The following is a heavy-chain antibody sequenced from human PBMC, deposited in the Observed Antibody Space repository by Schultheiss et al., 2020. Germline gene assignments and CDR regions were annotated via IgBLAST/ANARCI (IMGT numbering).Heavy chain of an antibody. V-gene: IGHV3-23*01. CDR1: GFTFSSYS. J-gene: IGHJ4*02. CDR2: ISGSGSST. Sequence: GGSLRLSCAASGFTFSSYSMNWVRQAPGKGLEWVSAISGSGSSTYYADSVKGRFTISRDNSKNTLYLQMNSLRAEDTAVYYCARDRAVAGTFDYWGQGTLVTVSS. CDR3: ARDRAVAGTFDY. D-gene: IGHD6-19*01.